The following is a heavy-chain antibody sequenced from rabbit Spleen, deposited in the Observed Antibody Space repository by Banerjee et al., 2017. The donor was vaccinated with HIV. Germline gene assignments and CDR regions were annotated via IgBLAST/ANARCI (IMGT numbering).Heavy chain of an antibody. CDR2: IEPIFGTT. Sequence: QEQLVESGGGLVQPGGSLKLSCTASGFELSSYGVSWVRQAPGKGLEWIGYIEPIFGTTFYAKWVNGRFTISSDNAQSTLYLQLNSLTAADTATYFCVRDQAGDAGYGPNCFNLWGPGTLVTVS. CDR3: VRDQAGDAGYGPNCFNL. CDR1: GFELSSYG. J-gene: IGHJ4*01. D-gene: IGHD4-2*01. V-gene: IGHV1S8*01.